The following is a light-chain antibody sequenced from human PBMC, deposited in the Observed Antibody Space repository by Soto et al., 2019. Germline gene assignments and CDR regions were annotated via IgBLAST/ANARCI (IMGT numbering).Light chain of an antibody. J-gene: IGLJ7*02. Sequence: QSSLTQPRSVSGSPGQSVTISCTGTSSDVGIYNYVSWYQQSPGKAPKLIIYDVTKRPSGVPDRFSGSKSGNTASLTISGLQAEDEADYYCCSYAGSYTMLFGGGTQLTAL. V-gene: IGLV2-11*01. CDR1: SSDVGIYNY. CDR2: DVT. CDR3: CSYAGSYTML.